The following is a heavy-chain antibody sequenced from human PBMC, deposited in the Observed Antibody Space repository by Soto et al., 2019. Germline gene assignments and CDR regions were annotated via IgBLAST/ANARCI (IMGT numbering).Heavy chain of an antibody. CDR1: GFTFSRYG. Sequence: QVQLVESGGGVVQPGRSLRLSCASSGFTFSRYGMHWVRQAPGKGLEWVGVIWFDGSSQFYADSVKGRFTFSRDNSKNTLYLQMNSLRAEDTAVYYCARDRLQQLGPPYAYYYMDVWGKGTTVTVS. CDR3: ARDRLQQLGPPYAYYYMDV. V-gene: IGHV3-33*01. J-gene: IGHJ6*03. CDR2: IWFDGSSQ. D-gene: IGHD6-13*01.